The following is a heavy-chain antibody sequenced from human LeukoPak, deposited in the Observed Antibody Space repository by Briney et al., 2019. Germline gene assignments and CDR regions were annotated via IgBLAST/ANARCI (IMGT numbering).Heavy chain of an antibody. CDR2: INPSGGST. CDR3: ARVTDGGVDY. V-gene: IGHV1-46*01. CDR1: GYTFTRYY. D-gene: IGHD5-24*01. Sequence: ASVKVSRKASGYTFTRYYMHWERQAPGQGLEWMGIINPSGGSTSYAQKFQGRVTMTRDTSTSTVYMELSSLRSEDTAVYYCARVTDGGVDYWGQGTLVTVSS. J-gene: IGHJ4*02.